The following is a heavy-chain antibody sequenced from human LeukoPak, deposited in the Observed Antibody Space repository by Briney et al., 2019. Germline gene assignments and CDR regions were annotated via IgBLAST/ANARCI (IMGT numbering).Heavy chain of an antibody. Sequence: GGSLRLSCAASGFTLDDYAMHWVRQARGRGLEWVSGISWNSGSIGYAGSVKGGFTISRDNAKNSLYLEMNSLRAEGTALYYCAKDIATGNRLYYFDYWGQGTLVTVSS. D-gene: IGHD1-14*01. CDR2: ISWNSGSI. V-gene: IGHV3-9*01. CDR1: GFTLDDYA. CDR3: AKDIATGNRLYYFDY. J-gene: IGHJ4*02.